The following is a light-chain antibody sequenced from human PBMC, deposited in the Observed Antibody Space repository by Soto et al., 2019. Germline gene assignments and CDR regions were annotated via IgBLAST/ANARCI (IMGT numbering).Light chain of an antibody. V-gene: IGKV1-8*01. Sequence: AIRMTQSPSSLSASTGDRVTITCRASQGISSYLAWYQQKPGKAPKLLIYAASTLQSGVPSRFSGSGSGTDFTLTISCLQSEDFATYYCQQYYSYPITFGKGHDWRLN. CDR3: QQYYSYPIT. CDR2: AAS. CDR1: QGISSY. J-gene: IGKJ5*01.